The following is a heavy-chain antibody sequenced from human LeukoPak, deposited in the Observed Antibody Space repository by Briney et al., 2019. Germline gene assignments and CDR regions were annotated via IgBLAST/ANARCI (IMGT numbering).Heavy chain of an antibody. CDR1: GFTFDDYA. Sequence: GGSLRLSCAASGFTFDDYAMHWVRQVPGKGLEWVSGISWNSGNIGYADSVKGRFTISRDNAKTSLYLQMNSLRAEDTALYYCAKGSSVLLSSAADYWGQGTLVTVSS. CDR2: ISWNSGNI. V-gene: IGHV3-9*01. CDR3: AKGSSVLLSSAADY. J-gene: IGHJ4*02. D-gene: IGHD2-15*01.